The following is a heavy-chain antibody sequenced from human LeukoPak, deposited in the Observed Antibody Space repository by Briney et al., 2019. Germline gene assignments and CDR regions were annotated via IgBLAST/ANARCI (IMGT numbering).Heavy chain of an antibody. Sequence: GASVKVSCKASGYTFTGYHIHWVRQAPGQGLEWMGWISAYNGNTNYAQKLQGRVTMTTDTSTSTAYMELRSLRSDDTAVYYCARDNTMKSDAFDIWGQGTMVTVSS. CDR1: GYTFTGYH. J-gene: IGHJ3*02. CDR2: ISAYNGNT. V-gene: IGHV1-18*04. D-gene: IGHD3-22*01. CDR3: ARDNTMKSDAFDI.